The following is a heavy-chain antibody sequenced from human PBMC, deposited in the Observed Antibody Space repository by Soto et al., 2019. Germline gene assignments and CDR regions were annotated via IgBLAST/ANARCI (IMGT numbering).Heavy chain of an antibody. V-gene: IGHV4-31*03. CDR2: IHHSGST. Sequence: SETLSLTCNVSGGSISSGGYYWTWIRQHPGKGLEWIGNIHHSGSTFYNPSLKSRVSISVDTSKNQFSLKLSSVTAADTAVYFRVRRLLSWGQGTLVTVSS. CDR3: VRRLLS. D-gene: IGHD6-25*01. CDR1: GGSISSGGYY. J-gene: IGHJ1*01.